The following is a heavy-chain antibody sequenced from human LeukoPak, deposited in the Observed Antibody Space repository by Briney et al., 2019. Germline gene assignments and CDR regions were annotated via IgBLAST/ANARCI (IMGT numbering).Heavy chain of an antibody. D-gene: IGHD2-2*01. V-gene: IGHV3-23*01. CDR1: GFTFSNYA. CDR2: ISSGGGST. Sequence: GVSLRLSCAASGFTFSNYAMSWVRQAPRKGLEWVSAISSGGGSTYYADSVKGRFTISRDNSKSTLYLQINSLRAEDTAVYYCAKGGVIPAAMRGFFDYWVQGTLVTVSS. CDR3: AKGGVIPAAMRGFFDY. J-gene: IGHJ4*02.